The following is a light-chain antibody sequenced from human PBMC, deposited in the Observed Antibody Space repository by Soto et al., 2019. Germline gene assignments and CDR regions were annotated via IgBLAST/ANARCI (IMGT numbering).Light chain of an antibody. CDR1: SSDVGGYNY. Sequence: QSALTQPASVSGSPGQSITISCTGTSSDVGGYNYVSWYQHHPGKAPRLMIYASSNRPSGVSHRFSGSKSGNSASLTISGLQAEDEADYYCSSYTTTNTPYVFGSGTKLTVL. V-gene: IGLV2-14*01. CDR2: ASS. CDR3: SSYTTTNTPYV. J-gene: IGLJ1*01.